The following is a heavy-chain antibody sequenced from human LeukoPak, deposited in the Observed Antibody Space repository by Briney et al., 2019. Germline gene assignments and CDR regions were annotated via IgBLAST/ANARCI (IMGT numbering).Heavy chain of an antibody. CDR1: GGSISSYY. J-gene: IGHJ3*02. CDR3: ARDDPQYYDFWSGYYPNDAFDI. CDR2: IYTSGST. D-gene: IGHD3-3*01. Sequence: SETLSLTCTVSGGSISSYYWSWIRQPAGKGLEWIGRIYTSGSTNYNPSLKSRVTMSVDTSKNQFSLKLSSVTAADTAVYYCARDDPQYYDFWSGYYPNDAFDIWGQGTMVTVSS. V-gene: IGHV4-4*07.